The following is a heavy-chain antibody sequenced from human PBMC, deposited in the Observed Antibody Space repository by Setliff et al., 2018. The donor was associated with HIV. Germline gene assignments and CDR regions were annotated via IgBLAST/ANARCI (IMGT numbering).Heavy chain of an antibody. Sequence: SETLSLTCTVSGGSISNYYWSWIRQHPGKGLEWIGYIYYSGSTYYNPSLKSLVTISVDTSKNQFSLKLSSVTAADTAVYHCARGDTYYHDRSGYVKSALDAFDIWGRGTLVTVSS. J-gene: IGHJ3*02. D-gene: IGHD3-22*01. CDR1: GGSISNYY. CDR3: ARGDTYYHDRSGYVKSALDAFDI. CDR2: IYYSGST. V-gene: IGHV4-59*08.